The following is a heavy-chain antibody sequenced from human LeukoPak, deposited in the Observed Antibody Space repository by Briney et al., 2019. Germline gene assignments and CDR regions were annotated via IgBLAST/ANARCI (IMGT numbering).Heavy chain of an antibody. V-gene: IGHV4-39*01. CDR1: GGSISSSSYY. J-gene: IGHJ4*02. CDR2: IYYSGST. Sequence: PSETLSLTCTVSGGSISSSSYYWGWIRQPPGKGLEWIGSIYYSGSTYYNPSLKSRVTISVDTSKNQFSLKLSSVTAADTAVYYCARHNRLKYYDSSGARIDYWGQGTLVTVSS. D-gene: IGHD3-22*01. CDR3: ARHNRLKYYDSSGARIDY.